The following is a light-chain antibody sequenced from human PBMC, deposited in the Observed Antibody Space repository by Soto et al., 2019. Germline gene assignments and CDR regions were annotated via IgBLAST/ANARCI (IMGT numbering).Light chain of an antibody. CDR2: AAS. CDR3: QQSYSTPLT. V-gene: IGKV1-39*01. J-gene: IGKJ4*01. CDR1: KSISSY. Sequence: DIQMTQSPSSLSASVGDRVTITCRASKSISSYLNWYQQKPGKAPKLLIYAASSLQSGVPSRFSGSGSGTDFTLIISSLQPEDFATYYCQQSYSTPLTFGGGTKVEIK.